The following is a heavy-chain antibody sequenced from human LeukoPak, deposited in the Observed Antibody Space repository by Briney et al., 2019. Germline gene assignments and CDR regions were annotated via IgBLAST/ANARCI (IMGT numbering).Heavy chain of an antibody. CDR2: IYYSGST. D-gene: IGHD2-15*01. Sequence: PSETLSLTCTVSGGSISSYYWSWIRQPPGKGLEWIGYIYYSGSTNYNPSLKSRVTISVDTSKNQFSLKLSSVTAADTAVYYCARDNAARRPGYCSGGSCYGYYFDYWGQGTLVTVSS. J-gene: IGHJ4*02. CDR3: ARDNAARRPGYCSGGSCYGYYFDY. V-gene: IGHV4-59*01. CDR1: GGSISSYY.